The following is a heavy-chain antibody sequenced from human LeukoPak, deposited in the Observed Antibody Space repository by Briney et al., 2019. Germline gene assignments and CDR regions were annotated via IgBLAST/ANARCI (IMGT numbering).Heavy chain of an antibody. D-gene: IGHD3-10*01. V-gene: IGHV4-30-2*01. J-gene: IGHJ5*02. Sequence: SETLSLTCAVSLGSLSSGGYSWSWIRQPPGKGLEWLGYIYHSGSNYYNPSLKSRVTITVDRSTNQFPLKLSSVSAADTAAYYCDRGTKGPAYSYGSGSYRNWFDPWGQGTLVTVSS. CDR1: LGSLSSGGYS. CDR2: IYHSGSN. CDR3: DRGTKGPAYSYGSGSYRNWFDP.